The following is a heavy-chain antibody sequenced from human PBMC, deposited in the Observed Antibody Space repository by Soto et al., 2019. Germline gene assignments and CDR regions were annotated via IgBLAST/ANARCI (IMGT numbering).Heavy chain of an antibody. J-gene: IGHJ6*02. CDR2: IVPIFGTT. Sequence: QVQLVQSGAEVKKPGSSVKVSCKVSGGTFSNYAIDWVRLAPGQGLEWMGGIVPIFGTTYSTQKFQGRATIIAYDSTTTAYLELIRLRSEDTAIYYCARVEAVAGIYNYHGLDVWGQGTAVTVSS. D-gene: IGHD6-19*01. CDR1: GGTFSNYA. CDR3: ARVEAVAGIYNYHGLDV. V-gene: IGHV1-69*12.